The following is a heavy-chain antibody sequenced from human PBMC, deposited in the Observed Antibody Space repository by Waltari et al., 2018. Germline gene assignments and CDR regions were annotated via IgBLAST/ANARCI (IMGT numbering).Heavy chain of an antibody. J-gene: IGHJ4*02. CDR3: ANSPGRRGYYDSFDY. V-gene: IGHV1-69*01. D-gene: IGHD3-22*01. CDR2: IIPIFGTA. CDR1: GGTFSSHD. Sequence: QVQLVQSGAEVKKPGSSVKVFCKASGGTFSSHDIRWVRPAPGQGLEWMGGIIPIFGTANYAQKFQGRVTITADESTSTAYMELSILRSEDTAVYYCANSPGRRGYYDSFDYWGQGTLVTVSS.